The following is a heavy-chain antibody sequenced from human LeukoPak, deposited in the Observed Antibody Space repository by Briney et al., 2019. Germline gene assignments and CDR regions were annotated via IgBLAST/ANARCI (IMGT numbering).Heavy chain of an antibody. D-gene: IGHD6-19*01. V-gene: IGHV3-23*01. CDR2: ISNSGVSR. Sequence: GGSLRLSCAASGFTFSSYAMSWVRQAPRKGLEWVSGISNSGVSRDYADSVKGRFTISRDNSKNTLYLQMNNLRAEDTAVYYCAKGEFGSGWPNWGQGTLVTVSS. CDR3: AKGEFGSGWPN. J-gene: IGHJ4*02. CDR1: GFTFSSYA.